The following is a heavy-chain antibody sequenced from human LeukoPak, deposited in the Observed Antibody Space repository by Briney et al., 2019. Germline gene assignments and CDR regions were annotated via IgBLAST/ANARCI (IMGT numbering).Heavy chain of an antibody. V-gene: IGHV4-39*01. CDR1: GGSISSSSYY. J-gene: IGHJ4*02. CDR2: IYYSGST. D-gene: IGHD6-6*01. Sequence: SETLSLTCTVSGGSISSSSYYWGWIRQPPGKGLEWIGSIYYSGSTYYNPSLKSRVTISVDTSKNQFSLKLGSVTAADTAVYYCARQGAIAARSLDYWGQGTLVTVSS. CDR3: ARQGAIAARSLDY.